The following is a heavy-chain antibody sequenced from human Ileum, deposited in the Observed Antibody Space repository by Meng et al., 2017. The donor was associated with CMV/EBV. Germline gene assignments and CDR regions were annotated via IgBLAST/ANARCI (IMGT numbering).Heavy chain of an antibody. D-gene: IGHD2-21*02. CDR2: ISGGGGDI. J-gene: IGHJ4*02. V-gene: IGHV3-11*04. CDR1: GFTFSDSS. CDR3: ARETMTSDY. Sequence: LSHSFATSGFTFSDSSIGWIRQAPGKGLEWVSFISGGGGDIHYADSVKGRFTISRDNAKNSLYLQMKSLRAEDTAVYYCARETMTSDYWGQGTLVTVSS.